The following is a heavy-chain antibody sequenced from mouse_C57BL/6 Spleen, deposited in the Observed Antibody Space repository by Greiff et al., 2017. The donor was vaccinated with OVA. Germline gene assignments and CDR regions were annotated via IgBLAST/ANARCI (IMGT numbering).Heavy chain of an antibody. J-gene: IGHJ4*01. CDR3: ARRGGYYALDY. V-gene: IGHV2-2*01. Sequence: QVQLQQSGPGLVQPSQSLSITCTVSGFSLTSSGVHWVRQSPGKGLVWLGVLWSGGSTDYNAAFISRLSIIKDNSKSQVFFKMNSRQADDAAIDYCARRGGYYALDYWGQGTSVTVSS. CDR1: GFSLTSSG. CDR2: LWSGGST.